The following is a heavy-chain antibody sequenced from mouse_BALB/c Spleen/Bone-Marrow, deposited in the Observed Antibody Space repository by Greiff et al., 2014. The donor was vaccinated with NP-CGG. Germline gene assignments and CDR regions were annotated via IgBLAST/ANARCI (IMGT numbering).Heavy chain of an antibody. CDR3: ARSYGNYDAMDF. CDR1: GYTFTTYW. D-gene: IGHD2-10*02. J-gene: IGHJ4*01. V-gene: IGHV1-69*02. Sequence: QVTLKESGAELVKPGAPVKLSCKASGYTFTTYWMNWVKQRPGRGLEWIGKIDPSDSESHYSQKFKDKATLTVDKSSSTAYIQLSSLTSEDSAVYFCARSYGNYDAMDFWGQGTSVTVSA. CDR2: IDPSDSES.